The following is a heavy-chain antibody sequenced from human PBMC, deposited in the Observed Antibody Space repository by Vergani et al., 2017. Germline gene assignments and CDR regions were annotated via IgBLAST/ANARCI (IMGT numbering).Heavy chain of an antibody. J-gene: IGHJ6*02. CDR3: AKKLRLGAGYYGMDV. CDR2: ISYDGSNK. V-gene: IGHV3-30*18. D-gene: IGHD6-19*01. CDR1: GFTFSSYG. Sequence: VQLVESGGGLVQPGGSLRLSCAASGFTFSSYGMHWVRQAPGKGLEWVAVISYDGSNKYYADSVKGRFTISRDNSKNTLYLQMNSLRAEDTAVYYCAKKLRLGAGYYGMDVWGQGTTVTVSS.